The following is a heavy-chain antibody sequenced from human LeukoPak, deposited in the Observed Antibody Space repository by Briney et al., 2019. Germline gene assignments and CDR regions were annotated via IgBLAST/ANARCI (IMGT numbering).Heavy chain of an antibody. V-gene: IGHV5-51*01. CDR1: GSSFTTYW. Sequence: GESLKISCKGSGSSFTTYWIGWVRPMPGKGLEWLGIIYPGDSDTRYSPSFQGQVTISADESISTAYLQWSSLKASDTAMYFCARQNSYAFDIWGQGTMVTVSS. CDR3: ARQNSYAFDI. J-gene: IGHJ3*02. CDR2: IYPGDSDT.